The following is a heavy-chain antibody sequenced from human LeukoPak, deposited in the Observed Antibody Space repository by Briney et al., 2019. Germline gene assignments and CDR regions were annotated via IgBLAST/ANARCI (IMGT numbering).Heavy chain of an antibody. CDR3: ARDGYNYGWFDP. D-gene: IGHD5-24*01. CDR1: GGSISSYY. V-gene: IGHV4-59*01. CDR2: IYYSGST. J-gene: IGHJ5*02. Sequence: SETLSLTCTGSGGSISSYYWSWIRQPPGKGLEWIGYIYYSGSTNYNPSLKSRVTISVDTSKNQFSLKLSSVTAADTAVYYCARDGYNYGWFDPWGQGTLATVSS.